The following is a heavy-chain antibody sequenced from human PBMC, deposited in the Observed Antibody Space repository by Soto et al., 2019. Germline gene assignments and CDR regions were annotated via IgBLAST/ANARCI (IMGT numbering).Heavy chain of an antibody. CDR1: GGSITSGGYC. CDR3: ARDGDYFGSGSPPLLSK. V-gene: IGHV4-31*03. J-gene: IGHJ4*02. D-gene: IGHD3-10*01. Sequence: QVQLQESGPGLVKPSQTLSLTCTVSGGSITSGGYCWTWIRQHPVKGLEWMGHIYYSGSTSYNPSLKSGVTISIDTSKNQCSLKLTSVTAADTAVYYCARDGDYFGSGSPPLLSKWGQGTLVTVSS. CDR2: IYYSGST.